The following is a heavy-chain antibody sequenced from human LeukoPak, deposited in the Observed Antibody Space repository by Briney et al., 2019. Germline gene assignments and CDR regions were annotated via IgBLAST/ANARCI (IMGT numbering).Heavy chain of an antibody. V-gene: IGHV1-69*04. CDR3: ASGGGLGGYCSGGSCGQFDY. J-gene: IGHJ4*02. CDR1: GGTFSSFA. Sequence: ASVKVSCKASGGTFSSFAISWVRQAPGQGLEWMGRIIPILGIANYAQKFQGRVTITADKSTSTAYMELSSLRSEDTAVYYCASGGGLGGYCSGGSCGQFDYWGQGTLVTVSS. CDR2: IIPILGIA. D-gene: IGHD2-15*01.